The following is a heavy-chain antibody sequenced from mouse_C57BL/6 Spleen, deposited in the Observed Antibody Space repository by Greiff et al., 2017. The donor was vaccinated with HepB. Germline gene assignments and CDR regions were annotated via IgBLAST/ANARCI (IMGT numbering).Heavy chain of an antibody. Sequence: EVKLVESGPGMVKPSQSLSLTCTVTGYSITSGYDWHWIRHFPGNKLEWMGYISYSGSTNYNPSLKSRIAITHDTSKNHFFLKLNSVTTEDTATYYCARDDGYDDGFAYWGQGTLVTVSA. CDR1: GYSITSGYD. CDR3: ARDDGYDDGFAY. V-gene: IGHV3-1*01. J-gene: IGHJ3*01. CDR2: ISYSGST. D-gene: IGHD2-2*01.